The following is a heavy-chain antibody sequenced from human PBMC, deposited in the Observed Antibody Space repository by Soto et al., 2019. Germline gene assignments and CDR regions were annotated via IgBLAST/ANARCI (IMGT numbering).Heavy chain of an antibody. V-gene: IGHV4-59*01. Sequence: SLTCTVSGGSIDSYYWSWIRQPPGKGLEWIGYIYYSGSTNYNPSLKSRVTISVDTSKNQFSLKLSSVTAADTAVYYCARERYYYYDSSGYYFGTPHYYGMDVWGQGTTVTVSS. J-gene: IGHJ6*02. CDR1: GGSIDSYY. CDR2: IYYSGST. D-gene: IGHD3-22*01. CDR3: ARERYYYYDSSGYYFGTPHYYGMDV.